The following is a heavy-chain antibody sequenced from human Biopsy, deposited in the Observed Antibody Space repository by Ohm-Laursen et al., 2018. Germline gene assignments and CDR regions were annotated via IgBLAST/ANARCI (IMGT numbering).Heavy chain of an antibody. CDR3: ARDSSRRAREGGMDV. CDR1: GFSVSSYD. CDR2: ISETSSHI. Sequence: SLRLSCAASGFSVSSYDMNWVRQAPGKGLAWISHISETSSHIYDADSVRGRFTVARDIPKNSLYLQLNSLRVEDTAVYYCARDSSRRAREGGMDVWGQGTTVTVSS. D-gene: IGHD6-6*01. J-gene: IGHJ6*02. V-gene: IGHV3-21*01.